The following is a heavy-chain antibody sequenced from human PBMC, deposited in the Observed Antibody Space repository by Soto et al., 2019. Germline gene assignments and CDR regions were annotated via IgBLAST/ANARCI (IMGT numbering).Heavy chain of an antibody. J-gene: IGHJ4*02. CDR2: IYYSGST. Sequence: SETLSLTCTVSGGSISSGDYYWSWIRQPPGKGLEWIGYIYYSGSTYYNPSLKSRVTMSLDTSRNQFSLKLNSVTAADTAVYYCARDKGNSGYYLTYFDYWGQGTLVTVSS. D-gene: IGHD3-22*01. V-gene: IGHV4-30-4*01. CDR1: GGSISSGDYY. CDR3: ARDKGNSGYYLTYFDY.